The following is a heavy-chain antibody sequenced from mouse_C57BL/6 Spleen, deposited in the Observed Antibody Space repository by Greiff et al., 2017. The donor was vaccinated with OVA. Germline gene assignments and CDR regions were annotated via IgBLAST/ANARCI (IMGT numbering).Heavy chain of an antibody. D-gene: IGHD1-1*02. Sequence: QVQLQQSGAELVMPGASVKLSCKASGYTFTSYWMHWVKQRPGQGLEWIGEIDPSDSYTNYNQKFKGKSTLTVDKSSSTAYMQLSSLTSEDSAVYYCARCTMGYAMDYWGQGTSVTVSS. J-gene: IGHJ4*01. CDR3: ARCTMGYAMDY. CDR1: GYTFTSYW. CDR2: IDPSDSYT. V-gene: IGHV1-69*01.